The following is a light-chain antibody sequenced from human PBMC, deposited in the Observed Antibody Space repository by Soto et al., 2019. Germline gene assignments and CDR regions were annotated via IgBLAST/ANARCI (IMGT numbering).Light chain of an antibody. J-gene: IGKJ1*01. V-gene: IGKV3-20*01. Sequence: EMVLTQSPGTLSLSPGDRATLSCRASQSVSSYLAWYQQKPGQAPRLLIYGASSRATGIPDRFSGSGSGTDFTLTISRLEPEDFAVYYCQQYGSSRWTFGQGTKVDIK. CDR1: QSVSSY. CDR2: GAS. CDR3: QQYGSSRWT.